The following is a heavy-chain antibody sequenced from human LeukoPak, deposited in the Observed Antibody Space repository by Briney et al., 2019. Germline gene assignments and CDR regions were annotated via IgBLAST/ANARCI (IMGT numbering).Heavy chain of an antibody. V-gene: IGHV3-30*02. CDR1: GFTFNKYG. J-gene: IGHJ4*02. CDR3: ATEFNYYGSGSYG. D-gene: IGHD3-10*01. Sequence: GGSLRLSCAASGFTFNKYGMHWVRQAPGKGLEWVAFIRHNGSDKYYIDSVKDRFIISRGNSKNTLYLQMNSLRTEDTAVYYCATEFNYYGSGSYGWGQGTLVTVSS. CDR2: IRHNGSDK.